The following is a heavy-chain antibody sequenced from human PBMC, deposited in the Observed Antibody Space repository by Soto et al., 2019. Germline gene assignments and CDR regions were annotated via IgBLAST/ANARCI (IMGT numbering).Heavy chain of an antibody. D-gene: IGHD5-12*01. CDR3: ANAMAYESYFDY. CDR1: GGTFSSYA. V-gene: IGHV1-69*13. CDR2: IIPIFGTA. J-gene: IGHJ4*02. Sequence: GASVKVSCKASGGTFSSYAISWVRQAPGQGLEWMGGIIPIFGTANYAQKFQGRVTITADESASTAYMELSSLRSEDTAVYYCANAMAYESYFDYWGQGTLVTVSS.